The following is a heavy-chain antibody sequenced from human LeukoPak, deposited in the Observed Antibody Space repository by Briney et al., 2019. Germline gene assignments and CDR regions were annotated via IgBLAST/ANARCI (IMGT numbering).Heavy chain of an antibody. CDR2: INAGNGNT. Sequence: ASVKVSCKASGSTFTRYAMHWVRQAPGQRLEWRGWINAGNGNTKYSQKFQGRVTITRDTSSSTAYMELSSLRSEDTAVYYCARDLTYGSGEGYYYYYYGMDVWGKGTTVTVSS. V-gene: IGHV1-3*01. J-gene: IGHJ6*04. CDR1: GSTFTRYA. D-gene: IGHD3-10*01. CDR3: ARDLTYGSGEGYYYYYYGMDV.